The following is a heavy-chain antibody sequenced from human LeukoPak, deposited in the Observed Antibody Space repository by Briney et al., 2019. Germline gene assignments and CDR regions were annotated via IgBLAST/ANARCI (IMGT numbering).Heavy chain of an antibody. CDR1: GFTFSSYA. D-gene: IGHD5/OR15-5a*01. Sequence: PGGSLRLSCAASGFTFSSYAMHWVRQAPGKGLEWVAVISYDGSNKYYADSVKGRFTTSRDNSKNTLYLQMNSLRAEDTAVYYCARGTSKPWGQGTLVTVSS. CDR2: ISYDGSNK. J-gene: IGHJ5*02. V-gene: IGHV3-30-3*01. CDR3: ARGTSKP.